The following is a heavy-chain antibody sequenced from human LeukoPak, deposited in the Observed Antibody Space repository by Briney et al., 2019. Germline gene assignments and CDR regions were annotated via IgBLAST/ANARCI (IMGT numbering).Heavy chain of an antibody. V-gene: IGHV3-30*01. J-gene: IGHJ4*02. CDR2: ISYDGSNK. CDR3: AREVTTRLFDY. D-gene: IGHD4-11*01. Sequence: GRSLRLSCAASGFTFSSYAMHWVRQAPGKGLEGVAVISYDGSNKYYADSVKGRFTISRDNSKNTLYLQMNSLRAEDTAVYYCAREVTTRLFDYWGQGTLVTVSS. CDR1: GFTFSSYA.